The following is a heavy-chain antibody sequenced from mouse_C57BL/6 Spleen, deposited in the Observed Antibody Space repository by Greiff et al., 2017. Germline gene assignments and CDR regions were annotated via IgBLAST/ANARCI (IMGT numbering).Heavy chain of an antibody. V-gene: IGHV1-18*01. CDR3: GIWLRRAWDFDV. CDR2: INPNNGGT. CDR1: GYTFTDYN. D-gene: IGHD2-2*01. J-gene: IGHJ1*03. Sequence: EVQLQQSGPELVKPGASVKIPCKASGYTFTDYNMDWVKQSPGKSLEWIGDINPNNGGTIDNQKFKGKATLTVDKSSSTAYMELRSLTSEDTAVYYCGIWLRRAWDFDVWGTGTTVTVSS.